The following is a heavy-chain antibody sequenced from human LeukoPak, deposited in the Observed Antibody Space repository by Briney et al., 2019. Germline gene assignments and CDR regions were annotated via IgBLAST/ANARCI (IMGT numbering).Heavy chain of an antibody. Sequence: GASVKVSCKTSGYTFTSYNLYWVRQAPGQRLEWMGIIKPSGDNTHYAQKFQGRFTMTSDTSTSSVYMELSSLISADTAVYYCARVRDGYNDAYDIWGQGTMVTVTS. D-gene: IGHD5-24*01. CDR3: ARVRDGYNDAYDI. CDR2: IKPSGDNT. J-gene: IGHJ3*02. CDR1: GYTFTSYN. V-gene: IGHV1-46*01.